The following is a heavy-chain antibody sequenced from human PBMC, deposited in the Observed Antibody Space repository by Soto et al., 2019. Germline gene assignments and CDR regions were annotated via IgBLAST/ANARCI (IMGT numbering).Heavy chain of an antibody. V-gene: IGHV1-24*01. CDR1: GYTLTELS. CDR2: FDPEDGET. D-gene: IGHD3-3*01. J-gene: IGHJ2*01. CDR3: ATDTPYDFWSGYPRGYFDL. Sequence: QVQLVQSGAEVKKPGASVKVSCKVSGYTLTELSMHWVRQAPGKGLEWMGGFDPEDGETIYAQKFQGRVTMTEDTSTDTAYMELSSLRSEDTAVYYCATDTPYDFWSGYPRGYFDLWGRGTLVTVSS.